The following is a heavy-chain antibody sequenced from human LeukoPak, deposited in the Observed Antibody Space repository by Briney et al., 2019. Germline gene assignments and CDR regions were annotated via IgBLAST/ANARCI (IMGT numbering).Heavy chain of an antibody. CDR3: ARRGGGGADYYFDY. CDR2: ISGDGDKT. V-gene: IGHV3-64*01. CDR1: GFTFSGYT. J-gene: IGHJ4*02. Sequence: GGSLRLSCVASGFTFSGYTMYWVRQAPGKGLEYVSAISGDGDKTFYAKSVKGRFTISRDNSKNTLYLQMGSLRPEDMAVYYCARRGGGGADYYFDYWGQGSLVTVSS. D-gene: IGHD4-23*01.